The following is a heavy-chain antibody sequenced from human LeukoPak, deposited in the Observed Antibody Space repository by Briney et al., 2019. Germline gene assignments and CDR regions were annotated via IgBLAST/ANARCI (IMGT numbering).Heavy chain of an antibody. CDR2: IYSGGST. Sequence: GGSLRLSCAASGFTVSSNYMSWVRQAPGKGLEWVSVIYSGGSTYYADSVKGRFTISRDNSKNTLYLQMNSLRAEDTAVYCCTRHGSDYYDSSGYNAFDIWGQGTMVTVSS. D-gene: IGHD3-22*01. CDR1: GFTVSSNY. CDR3: TRHGSDYYDSSGYNAFDI. V-gene: IGHV3-53*01. J-gene: IGHJ3*02.